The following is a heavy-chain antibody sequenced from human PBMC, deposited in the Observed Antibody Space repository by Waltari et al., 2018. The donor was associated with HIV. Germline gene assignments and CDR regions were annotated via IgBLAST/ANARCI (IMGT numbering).Heavy chain of an antibody. CDR2: MSPNSGNT. Sequence: QVHLVQSVPEVKRPGAAVKITCKAYGYTFITFAVNWVLQAAAHGPEWLGWMSPNSGNTASPYIFEGRVTMTRDVSTDTAYMEMSGLTPEDTAIYYCARNSSAKGNRYFYYGLDVWGQGTPVTV. V-gene: IGHV1-8*02. CDR3: ARNSSAKGNRYFYYGLDV. D-gene: IGHD3-22*01. J-gene: IGHJ6*02. CDR1: GYTFITFA.